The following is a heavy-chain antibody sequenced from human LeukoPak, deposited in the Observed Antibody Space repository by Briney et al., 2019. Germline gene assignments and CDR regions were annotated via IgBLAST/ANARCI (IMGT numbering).Heavy chain of an antibody. Sequence: SETLSLTCTVSVGSISSSSYYWGWIRQPPGKGLEWIGSIYYSGSTYYNPSFKSRVTISVDTSNNQFSLRLTSVTAADTAVYYCVRHLGANAFTICGQGTMVTVSS. CDR1: VGSISSSSYY. CDR2: IYYSGST. V-gene: IGHV4-39*01. J-gene: IGHJ3*02. CDR3: VRHLGANAFTI. D-gene: IGHD3-16*01.